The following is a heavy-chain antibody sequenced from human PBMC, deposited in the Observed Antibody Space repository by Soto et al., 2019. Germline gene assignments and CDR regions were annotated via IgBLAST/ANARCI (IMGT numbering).Heavy chain of an antibody. V-gene: IGHV3-23*01. CDR3: ARALAGSTTTYYYGMDV. CDR2: ISGSGAST. Sequence: DVQLLESAGGLVQPGGSLRLSCAASGFSLSTHAMSWVRQAPGKGLEWVSSISGSGASTSYAASVKGRFTISRDNSKNTQYLQMNSLRADDTAVYYCARALAGSTTTYYYGMDVW. J-gene: IGHJ6*01. D-gene: IGHD6-19*01. CDR1: GFSLSTHA.